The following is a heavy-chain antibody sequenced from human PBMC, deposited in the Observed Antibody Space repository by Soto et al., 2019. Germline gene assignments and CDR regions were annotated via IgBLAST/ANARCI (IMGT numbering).Heavy chain of an antibody. D-gene: IGHD2-2*01. CDR3: ARVLVPAAMEKWFDP. CDR2: INHSGST. CDR1: GGSFSGYY. J-gene: IGHJ5*02. V-gene: IGHV4-34*01. Sequence: PLETLSLTCAVYGGSFSGYYWSWIRQPPGKGLEWIGEINHSGSTNYNPSLKSRVTISVDTSKNQFSLKLSSVTAADTAVYYCARVLVPAAMEKWFDPWGQGTLVTVSS.